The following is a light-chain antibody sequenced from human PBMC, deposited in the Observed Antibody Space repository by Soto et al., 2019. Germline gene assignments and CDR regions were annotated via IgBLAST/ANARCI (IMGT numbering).Light chain of an antibody. Sequence: QSALTQPASVSGSPGQSITISCTGTSSDVGGYNYVSWYQQHPGKAPKLMIYDVSNRPSGISNRFPGSKSGNTASLTISGLQAEDEADYYCSSYTSSNTLVVFGGGTKVTVL. V-gene: IGLV2-14*01. CDR1: SSDVGGYNY. CDR2: DVS. J-gene: IGLJ2*01. CDR3: SSYTSSNTLVV.